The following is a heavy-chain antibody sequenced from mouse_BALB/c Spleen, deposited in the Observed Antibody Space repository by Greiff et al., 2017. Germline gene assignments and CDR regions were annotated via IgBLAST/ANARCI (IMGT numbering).Heavy chain of an antibody. CDR2: IDPANGNT. CDR3: ASWNRYDGHYAMDY. D-gene: IGHD2-14*01. Sequence: VQLQQSGAELVKPGASVKLSCTASGFNIKDTYMHWVKQRPEQGLEWIGRIDPANGNTKYDPKFQGKATITADTSSNTAYLQLSSLTSEDTAVYYCASWNRYDGHYAMDYWGQGTSFTVSS. CDR1: GFNIKDTY. J-gene: IGHJ4*01. V-gene: IGHV14-3*02.